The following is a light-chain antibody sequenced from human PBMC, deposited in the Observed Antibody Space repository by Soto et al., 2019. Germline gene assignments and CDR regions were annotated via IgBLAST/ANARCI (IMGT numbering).Light chain of an antibody. V-gene: IGLV1-47*01. CDR1: CSNIGSNY. J-gene: IGLJ1*01. CDR3: AAWDDSLSGQV. CDR2: RNN. Sequence: QSVLTQPPSASGTPGQRVTISCSGSCSNIGSNYVYWYQQLPGTAPKLLIYRNNQRPSGVPDCFSGSKSGTSASLAISGLRSEDEADYYCAAWDDSLSGQVFGTGTKLTVL.